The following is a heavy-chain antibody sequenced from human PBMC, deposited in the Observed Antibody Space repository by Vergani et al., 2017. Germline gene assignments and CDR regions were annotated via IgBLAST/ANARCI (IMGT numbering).Heavy chain of an antibody. J-gene: IGHJ6*02. CDR1: GVSISSYY. CDR3: ARSGTRDSSWYYYYYGMYG. D-gene: IGHD6-13*01. Sequence: QVQLQESGPGLVKPSETLSLTCTVSGVSISSYYWCWIRQPPGKGLEWIWYIYYSGSTNYNPSLKSRVTISVDTSKNQFSLKLSSVTAADTAVYYCARSGTRDSSWYYYYYGMYGWGQGTTVTVSS. V-gene: IGHV4-59*01. CDR2: IYYSGST.